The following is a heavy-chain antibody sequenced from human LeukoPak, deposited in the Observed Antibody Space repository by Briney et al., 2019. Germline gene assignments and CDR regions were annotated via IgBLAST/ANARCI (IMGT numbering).Heavy chain of an antibody. CDR1: GGSFSGYY. D-gene: IGHD3-9*01. V-gene: IGHV4-34*01. CDR3: ARVLRYFDYWFDP. CDR2: INHSGST. J-gene: IGHJ5*02. Sequence: PSETLSLTCAVYGGSFSGYYWSWIRQPPGKGLEWIGEINHSGSTNYNPSLKSRVTISVDTSKNQFSLKLSSVTAADTAVYYCARVLRYFDYWFDPWGQGTLVTVSS.